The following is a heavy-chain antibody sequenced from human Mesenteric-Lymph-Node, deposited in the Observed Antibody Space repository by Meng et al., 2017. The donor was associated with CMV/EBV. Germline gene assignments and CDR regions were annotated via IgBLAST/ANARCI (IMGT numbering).Heavy chain of an antibody. Sequence: ASVKVSCKASGYTFTDYYIHWVRQAPGQGLVWMGWINPDIGIINYPQKFQGRVTMTRDTSISTVYMELSSLRSEDTAVYYCAREKRSDFWSGYSDYWGQGTLVTVSS. J-gene: IGHJ4*02. D-gene: IGHD3-3*01. V-gene: IGHV1-2*02. CDR1: GYTFTDYY. CDR2: INPDIGII. CDR3: AREKRSDFWSGYSDY.